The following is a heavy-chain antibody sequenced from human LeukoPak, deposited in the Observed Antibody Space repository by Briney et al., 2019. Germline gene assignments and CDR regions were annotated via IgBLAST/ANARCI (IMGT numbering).Heavy chain of an antibody. CDR3: ARGGSYCSSTRCYDTLGYFDL. Sequence: GGSLRLSCAASGFTLSSYWMSWVRQAPGKGLEWVANIKQDGSEKYYVDYVKGRFTISRDNAKNSLYLQMNSLRAEDTAVYYCARGGSYCSSTRCYDTLGYFDLWGRGTLVTVSS. CDR1: GFTLSSYW. D-gene: IGHD2-2*01. V-gene: IGHV3-7*01. J-gene: IGHJ2*01. CDR2: IKQDGSEK.